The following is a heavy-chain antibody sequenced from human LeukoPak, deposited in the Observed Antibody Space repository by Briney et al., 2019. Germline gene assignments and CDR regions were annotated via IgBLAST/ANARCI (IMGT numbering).Heavy chain of an antibody. CDR2: ISAYNGNT. CDR1: GGTFSSYA. Sequence: ASVKVSCKASGGTFSSYAISWVRQAPGQGLEWMGWISAYNGNTNYAQKLQGRVTMTTDTSTSTAYMELRSLRSDDTAVYYCARADIVVVPAAPDYWGQGTLVTVSS. D-gene: IGHD2-2*01. J-gene: IGHJ4*02. CDR3: ARADIVVVPAAPDY. V-gene: IGHV1-18*01.